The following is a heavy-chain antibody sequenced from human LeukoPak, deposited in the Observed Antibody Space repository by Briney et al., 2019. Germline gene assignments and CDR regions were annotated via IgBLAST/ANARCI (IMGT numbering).Heavy chain of an antibody. V-gene: IGHV4-4*09. CDR3: ARHRAEMATITDDTFDM. J-gene: IGHJ3*02. CDR2: FYTSGNT. D-gene: IGHD5-24*01. CDR1: GTSITPYS. Sequence: SETLSLTCSVSGTSITPYSWSWIRQPPGRGLEWIGYFYTSGNTHQNSSLKSRVTMSIDASKNQFSLRLSSMTAADTAMYYCARHRAEMATITDDTFDMWGQGTMVTVSS.